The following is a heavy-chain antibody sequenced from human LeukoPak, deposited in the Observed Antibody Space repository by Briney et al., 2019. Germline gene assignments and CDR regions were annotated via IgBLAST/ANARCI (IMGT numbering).Heavy chain of an antibody. CDR2: IYSGGST. Sequence: GGSLRLSCAASGFTVSSNYMSWVRQAPGKGLEWVSVIYSGGSTYYADSVKGRFTISRDNSKNTLYLQMNSLRAEDTAVYYCARGNYYGSGSYGNWGQGTLVTVSS. D-gene: IGHD3-10*01. CDR1: GFTVSSNY. CDR3: ARGNYYGSGSYGN. J-gene: IGHJ4*02. V-gene: IGHV3-53*01.